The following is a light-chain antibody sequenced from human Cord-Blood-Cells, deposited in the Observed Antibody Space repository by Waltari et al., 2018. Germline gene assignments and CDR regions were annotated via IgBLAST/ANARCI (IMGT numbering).Light chain of an antibody. CDR2: ENN. Sequence: QSVLTQPPSVSAAPGQKVTISCSGSSSNIGNNYVSWYQQLPGTAPKLLIYENNKRPPGIPDRCSGSKSGTSATLGITGLQTGDEADYYCGTWDSSLSAWVFGGGTKLTVL. J-gene: IGLJ3*02. CDR3: GTWDSSLSAWV. CDR1: SSNIGNNY. V-gene: IGLV1-51*02.